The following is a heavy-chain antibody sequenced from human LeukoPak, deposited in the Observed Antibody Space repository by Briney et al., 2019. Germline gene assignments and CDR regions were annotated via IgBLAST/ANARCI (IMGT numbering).Heavy chain of an antibody. J-gene: IGHJ6*04. D-gene: IGHD6-19*01. V-gene: IGHV4-59*01. CDR2: IYYSGST. CDR3: ARDPAVAGSSYYGMDV. CDR1: GGSISSYY. Sequence: SETLSLTCTVSGGSISSYYWSWIRQPPGKGLEWIGYIYYSGSTNYNPSLKSRVTISVDTSKNQFSLKLSSVTAADTAVYYCARDPAVAGSSYYGMDVWGKGTTVTASS.